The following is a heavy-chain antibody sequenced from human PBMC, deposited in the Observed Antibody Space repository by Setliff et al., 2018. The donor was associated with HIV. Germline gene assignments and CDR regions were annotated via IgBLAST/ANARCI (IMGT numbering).Heavy chain of an antibody. Sequence: SETLSLTCTVSGGSSIGHSFASTWIRQSPGKGLEWIGSLYYRGTTYYNPSLKSRVTISTGTSNNQFSLTLSSVTAADTAVYYCARGVLITKRVTQTGGYYYYTDVWGKGTTVTVSS. D-gene: IGHD2-21*02. V-gene: IGHV4-39*01. CDR2: LYYRGTT. CDR3: ARGVLITKRVTQTGGYYYYTDV. J-gene: IGHJ6*03. CDR1: GGSSIGHSFA.